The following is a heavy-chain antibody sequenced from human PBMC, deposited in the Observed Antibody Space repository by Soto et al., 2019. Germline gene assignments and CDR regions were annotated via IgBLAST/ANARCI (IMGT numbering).Heavy chain of an antibody. CDR3: ARAIVPNTRIQLWYGDFDY. CDR1: GVCSGSEA. J-gene: IGHJ4*02. Sequence: SLNFYFKTCGVCSGSEAISLGRQATGQGLEWMGGIIPIFGTANYAQKFQGRVTITADESTSTAYMELSSLRSEDTAVYYCARAIVPNTRIQLWYGDFDYWGQGTLVTVSS. D-gene: IGHD5-18*01. V-gene: IGHV1-69*01. CDR2: IIPIFGTA.